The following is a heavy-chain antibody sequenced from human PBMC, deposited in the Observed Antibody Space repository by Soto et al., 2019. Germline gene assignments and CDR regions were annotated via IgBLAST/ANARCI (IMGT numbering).Heavy chain of an antibody. CDR1: GDSISSGGYY. Sequence: SETLSLTCTVSGDSISSGGYYWRWLRQLPGKGLEWIGHIYHGESTNYNPSLKSRVTISVDTSKNQFSLKLSSVTAADTAVYYCARGQTGYCSSTSCRYFDYWGQGTLVTVSS. CDR2: IYHGEST. D-gene: IGHD2-2*03. CDR3: ARGQTGYCSSTSCRYFDY. V-gene: IGHV4-31*03. J-gene: IGHJ4*02.